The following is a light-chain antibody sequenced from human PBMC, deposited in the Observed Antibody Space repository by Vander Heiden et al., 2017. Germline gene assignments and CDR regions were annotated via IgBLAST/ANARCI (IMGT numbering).Light chain of an antibody. CDR2: GAS. Sequence: ENVLTQSPGTLSLSPGERATLSCRASQSVSAGYLAWYQQKPGQAPRLLIYGASSRATGIPDRFSGSGSGTDFTLTISRLEAEDFAVYYCQQYGDSATFGGGTRVEIK. V-gene: IGKV3-20*01. CDR1: QSVSAGY. CDR3: QQYGDSAT. J-gene: IGKJ4*01.